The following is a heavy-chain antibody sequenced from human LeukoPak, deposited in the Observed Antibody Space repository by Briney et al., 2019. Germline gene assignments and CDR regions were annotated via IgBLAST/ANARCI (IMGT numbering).Heavy chain of an antibody. Sequence: SETLSLICTVSGHFISSGAYLCGWIRQSPGNGLEWFGCTYYSGTTQHNPSLRSRVSISEDMSKNQFALKLSSMTAADTAVYYCASHHYSGSGSPNWFGRWGEGGLLSDSS. CDR2: TYYSGTT. J-gene: IGHJ5*02. V-gene: IGHV4-39*01. CDR1: GHFISSGAYL. CDR3: ASHHYSGSGSPNWFGR. D-gene: IGHD3-10*01.